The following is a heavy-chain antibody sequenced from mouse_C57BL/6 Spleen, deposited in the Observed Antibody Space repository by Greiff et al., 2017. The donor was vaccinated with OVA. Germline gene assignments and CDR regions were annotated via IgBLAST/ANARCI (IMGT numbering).Heavy chain of an antibody. CDR2: ISSGSSTI. D-gene: IGHD2-2*01. Sequence: EVHLVESGGGLVKPGGSLKLSCAASGFTFSDYGMHWVRQAPEKGLEWVAYISSGSSTIYYADTVKGRFTISRDNAKNTLFLQMTSLRSEDTSMYYCARSFYYGYPWFAYWGQGTLVTVSA. J-gene: IGHJ3*01. CDR3: ARSFYYGYPWFAY. CDR1: GFTFSDYG. V-gene: IGHV5-17*01.